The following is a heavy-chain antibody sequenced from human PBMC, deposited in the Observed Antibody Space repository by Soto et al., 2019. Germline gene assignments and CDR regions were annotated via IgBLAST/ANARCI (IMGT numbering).Heavy chain of an antibody. Sequence: QVQLQESGPGLVKPSQTLSLTCTVSGGSISSGDYYWSWIRQPPGKGLEWIGYIYYSGSTYYNPSPKSRVTLSVDTSKNQFSLKLSSVTAADTAVYYCARGDSSIAAAGTSDYWGQGTLVTVSS. J-gene: IGHJ4*02. CDR2: IYYSGST. D-gene: IGHD6-13*01. CDR1: GGSISSGDYY. CDR3: ARGDSSIAAAGTSDY. V-gene: IGHV4-30-4*01.